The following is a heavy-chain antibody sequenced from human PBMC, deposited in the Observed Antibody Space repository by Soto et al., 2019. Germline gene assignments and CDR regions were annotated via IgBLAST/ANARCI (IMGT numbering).Heavy chain of an antibody. V-gene: IGHV2-5*02. CDR3: AHVFYFDGGTS. D-gene: IGHD3-9*01. Sequence: QITLKESGPTLVKPTQTLTLTCTVSAFSLTTSGVGVGWIRQPPGKALEWLAIIYWDDDSHYTPSLGSRLTITQDTSKNQVVLTLTNVDSADTGTYDCAHVFYFDGGTSWGPGNRVTVSS. CDR2: IYWDDDS. CDR1: AFSLTTSGVG. J-gene: IGHJ5*02.